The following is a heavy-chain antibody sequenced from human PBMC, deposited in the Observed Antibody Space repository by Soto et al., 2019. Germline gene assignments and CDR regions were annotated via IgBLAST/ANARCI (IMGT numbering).Heavy chain of an antibody. CDR1: GFTFSSYA. CDR3: ARDREDYDFWSGYLDNWFDP. D-gene: IGHD3-3*01. V-gene: IGHV3-33*08. Sequence: GGSLRLSCAASGFTFSSYAMSWVRQAPGKGLEWVAVIWYDGSNKYYADSVKGRFTISRDNSKNTLYLQMSSLRAEDTAVYYCARDREDYDFWSGYLDNWFDPWGQGTLVTVSS. CDR2: IWYDGSNK. J-gene: IGHJ5*02.